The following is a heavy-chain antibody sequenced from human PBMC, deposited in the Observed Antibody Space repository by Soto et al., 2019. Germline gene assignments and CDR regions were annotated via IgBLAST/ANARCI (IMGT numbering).Heavy chain of an antibody. J-gene: IGHJ6*02. CDR2: ISSSSSTI. CDR1: GFTFSSYS. V-gene: IGHV3-48*01. Sequence: EVQLVESGGGLVQPGGSLRLSCAASGFTFSSYSMNWVRQAPGKWLEWVSYISSSSSTIYYAASVKGRFTISRDNAKNSMYLQMNSLRAEDTAVYYCASEDYGDPAAYYYYGMDVWGQGTTFTVSS. D-gene: IGHD4-17*01. CDR3: ASEDYGDPAAYYYYGMDV.